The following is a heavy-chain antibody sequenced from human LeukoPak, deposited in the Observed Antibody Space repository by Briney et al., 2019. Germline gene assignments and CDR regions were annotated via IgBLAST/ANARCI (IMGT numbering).Heavy chain of an antibody. CDR2: ISAYNGNT. D-gene: IGHD3-10*01. J-gene: IGHJ4*02. Sequence: GASVTVSCKASGGTFSSYAISWVRQAPGQGLEWMGWISAYNGNTNYAQKLQGRVTMTTDTSTSTAYMELRSLRSDDTAVYYCARETMVRGVIITYFDYWGQGTLVTVSS. CDR3: ARETMVRGVIITYFDY. CDR1: GGTFSSYA. V-gene: IGHV1-18*01.